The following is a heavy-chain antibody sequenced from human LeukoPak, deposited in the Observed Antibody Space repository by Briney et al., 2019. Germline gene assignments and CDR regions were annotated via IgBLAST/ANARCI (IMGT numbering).Heavy chain of an antibody. V-gene: IGHV3-21*01. CDR3: AREWSSSSYYHGMDV. CDR2: ITSSSSYI. CDR1: AFTFSSYS. J-gene: IGHJ6*02. D-gene: IGHD6-6*01. Sequence: GGSLRLSCAASAFTFSSYSMHWVRQAPGKGLEWVSSITSSSSYIYYADSVKGRFTISRDNAKNSLYLQMNSLRAEDTAVYYCAREWSSSSYYHGMDVWGQGTTVTVS.